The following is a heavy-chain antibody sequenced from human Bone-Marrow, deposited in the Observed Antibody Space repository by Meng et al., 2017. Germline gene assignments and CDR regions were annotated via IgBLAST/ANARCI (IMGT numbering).Heavy chain of an antibody. CDR1: GGSVSAYD. CDR2: INHSGST. CDR3: RLAYCMGDCVDY. V-gene: IGHV4-34*01. Sequence: QVQVQQWGAGLLKPSETLSLPCAFYGGSVSAYDWSWIRQPPGKGLEWLGQINHSGSTNDNPSLKSRVTISIDTSRNQLSLKLSSVTAADTAVYYCRLAYCMGDCVDYWGQGTLVTVSS. J-gene: IGHJ4*02. D-gene: IGHD2-21*01.